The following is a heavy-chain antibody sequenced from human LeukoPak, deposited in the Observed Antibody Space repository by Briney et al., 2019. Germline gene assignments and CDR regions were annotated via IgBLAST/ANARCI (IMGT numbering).Heavy chain of an antibody. J-gene: IGHJ4*02. V-gene: IGHV1-2*02. Sequence: GASVKVSCKASGYTFTSYYMHWVRQAPGQGLEWMGWINPNSGGTNYAQKFQGRVTMTRDTSISTAYMELSRLRSDDTAVYYCARDFCSSTSCPHGGELDYWGQGTLVTVSS. CDR3: ARDFCSSTSCPHGGELDY. CDR1: GYTFTSYY. CDR2: INPNSGGT. D-gene: IGHD2-2*01.